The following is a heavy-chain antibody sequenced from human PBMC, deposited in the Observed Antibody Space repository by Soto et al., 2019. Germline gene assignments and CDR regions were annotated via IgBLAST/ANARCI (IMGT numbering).Heavy chain of an antibody. CDR3: ARSQGGEFQLLYAFDI. CDR1: GGTFSTYS. CDR2: IIPMFGST. V-gene: IGHV1-69*01. J-gene: IGHJ3*02. Sequence: QVQLVQSGAEVKKPGSSVKVSCKASGGTFSTYSVSWVRQAPGQGLEWMGGIIPMFGSTKYAQTFQDRVTVTVQQSTSTVYMELSSLRSDDTAGYYCARSQGGEFQLLYAFDIWGQGTKVTVSS. D-gene: IGHD1-26*01.